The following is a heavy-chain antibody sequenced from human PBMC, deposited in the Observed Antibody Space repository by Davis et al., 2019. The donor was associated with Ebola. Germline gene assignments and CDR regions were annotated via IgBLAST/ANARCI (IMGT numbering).Heavy chain of an antibody. J-gene: IGHJ4*02. V-gene: IGHV3-66*01. Sequence: PGGSLRLSCVVSGFDVNIHYMSWVRQAPGKGLEWVSIIYNGDTPHYADSVRGRFIISRDASDNRVFLQMNSLRAEDTAVYYCAREGYSGGSFFFDYWGQGTLATVSS. CDR3: AREGYSGGSFFFDY. CDR1: GFDVNIHY. D-gene: IGHD5-18*01. CDR2: IYNGDTP.